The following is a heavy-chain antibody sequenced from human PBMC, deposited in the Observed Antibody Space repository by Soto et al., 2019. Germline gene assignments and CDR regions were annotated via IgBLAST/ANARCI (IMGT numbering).Heavy chain of an antibody. CDR3: ARGFSQQLGYYYYYYGMDV. J-gene: IGHJ6*02. V-gene: IGHV4-34*01. CDR1: GGSFSGYY. Sequence: SETLSLTCAVYGGSFSGYYWSWIRQPPGKGLEWIGEINHSGSTNYNPSLKSRVTISVDTSKNQFSLKLSSVTAADTAVYYCARGFSQQLGYYYYYYGMDVWGQGTTVTVSS. D-gene: IGHD6-13*01. CDR2: INHSGST.